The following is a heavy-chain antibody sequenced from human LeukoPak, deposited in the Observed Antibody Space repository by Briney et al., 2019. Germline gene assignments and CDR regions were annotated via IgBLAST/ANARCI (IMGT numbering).Heavy chain of an antibody. V-gene: IGHV3-23*01. D-gene: IGHD2-15*01. CDR3: ARDEKDGPLWY. CDR2: ISGSGGST. Sequence: GGSLRLSCAASGFTFSRNGMTWVRQAPGKGLEWVSAISGSGGSTYYADSVKGRFTISRDNSRNFIYLQLNSLRAEDTAIYYCARDEKDGPLWYWGQGILVFVSS. CDR1: GFTFSRNG. J-gene: IGHJ4*02.